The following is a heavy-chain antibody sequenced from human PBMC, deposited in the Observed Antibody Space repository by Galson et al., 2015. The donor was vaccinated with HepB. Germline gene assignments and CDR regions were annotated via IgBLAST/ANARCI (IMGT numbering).Heavy chain of an antibody. Sequence: LRLSCAASGFTFSSYAMHWVRQAPGKGLEWVAVISYDGSNKYYADSVKGRFTISRDNSKNTLYLQMNSLRAEDTAVYYCARGNIVVVITHFDYWGQGTLVTVSS. CDR1: GFTFSSYA. V-gene: IGHV3-30-3*01. J-gene: IGHJ4*02. CDR3: ARGNIVVVITHFDY. CDR2: ISYDGSNK. D-gene: IGHD3-22*01.